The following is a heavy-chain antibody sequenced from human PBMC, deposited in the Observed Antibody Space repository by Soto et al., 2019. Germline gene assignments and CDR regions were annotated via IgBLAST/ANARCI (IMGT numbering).Heavy chain of an antibody. CDR1: GGSISSDY. J-gene: IGHJ6*02. Sequence: PSETLSLTCTVSGGSISSDYWSWIRQPPGKGLEWIGYVYYSGSTKYNPALKSRVTISVDTSKNQCSLKVSSVTAADTAVYYCAKSIGYDSSGVVSYYYYGMDVWGQGTTVTVSS. CDR2: VYYSGST. V-gene: IGHV4-59*01. CDR3: AKSIGYDSSGVVSYYYYGMDV. D-gene: IGHD3-22*01.